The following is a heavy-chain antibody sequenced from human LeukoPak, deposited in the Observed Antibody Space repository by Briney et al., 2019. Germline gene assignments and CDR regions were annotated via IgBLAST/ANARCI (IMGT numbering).Heavy chain of an antibody. V-gene: IGHV3-23*01. Sequence: GGSLRLLCAASGLTSNNYAMHWVRQSSGKGLEWVSGIGSSGGGTYYADSVKGRFTISRDSSKDTVYLQMDSLRAEDTAIYYCAKIRQNRVVVGAKGAFDIWGQGTVVTVSS. D-gene: IGHD2-15*01. CDR1: GLTSNNYA. CDR3: AKIRQNRVVVGAKGAFDI. CDR2: IGSSGGGT. J-gene: IGHJ3*02.